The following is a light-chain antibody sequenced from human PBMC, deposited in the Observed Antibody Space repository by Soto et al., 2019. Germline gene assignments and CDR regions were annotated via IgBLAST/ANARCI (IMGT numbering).Light chain of an antibody. J-gene: IGLJ2*01. Sequence: QSVLTQPPSASGTPGQRVTISCSGSSSNIGSNSVYWYHQLPGTAPKLLIYNNNHRPSGVPDRFSGSKSGTSASLAISGLQSEDEADYYCAAWDDSLNGRLFGGGTKLTVL. CDR1: SSNIGSNS. CDR3: AAWDDSLNGRL. V-gene: IGLV1-44*01. CDR2: NNN.